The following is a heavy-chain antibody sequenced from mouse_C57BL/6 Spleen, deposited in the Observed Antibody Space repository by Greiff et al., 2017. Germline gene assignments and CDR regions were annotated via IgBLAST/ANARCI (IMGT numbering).Heavy chain of an antibody. J-gene: IGHJ4*01. CDR3: AFTTVVARAMDY. Sequence: VQLQQPGAELVKPGASVKLSCKASGYTFTSYWMQWVKQRPGQGLEWIGEIDPSDSYTNYNQKFKGKATLTVDTSSSTAYMQLSSLTSEDSAVYYCAFTTVVARAMDYWGQGTSVTVSS. D-gene: IGHD1-1*01. CDR2: IDPSDSYT. CDR1: GYTFTSYW. V-gene: IGHV1-50*01.